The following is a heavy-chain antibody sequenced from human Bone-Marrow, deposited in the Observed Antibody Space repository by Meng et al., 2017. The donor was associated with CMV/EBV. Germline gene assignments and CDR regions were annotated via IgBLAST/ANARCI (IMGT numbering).Heavy chain of an antibody. V-gene: IGHV1-18*01. Sequence: ASVKVSCKASGYTFTSYGISWVRQAPGQGLEWMGGISGYNGNTNSAQKLQGRVTMTTDTSTSTAYMELRSLRSDDTAVYYCARLGRWLQPGDYFDYWGQGTLVTVSS. CDR1: GYTFTSYG. CDR3: ARLGRWLQPGDYFDY. CDR2: ISGYNGNT. D-gene: IGHD5-24*01. J-gene: IGHJ4*02.